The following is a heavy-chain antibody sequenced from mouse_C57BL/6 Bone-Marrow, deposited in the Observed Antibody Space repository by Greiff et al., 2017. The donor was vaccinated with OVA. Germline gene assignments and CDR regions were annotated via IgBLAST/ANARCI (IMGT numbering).Heavy chain of an antibody. CDR3: ARQGTAVVADAMDD. D-gene: IGHD1-1*01. V-gene: IGHV5-12*01. CDR2: ISHGGGST. CDR1: GFTFSDYY. J-gene: IGHJ4*01. Sequence: EVKLMESGGGLVQPGGSLKLSCAASGFTFSDYYMYWVRQTPEKRLAWVAYISHGGGSTYYPDTVKGRFTITRDKATNTVYNQMSGVKTEDTALYYGARQGTAVVADAMDDWGQGTSVTVSS.